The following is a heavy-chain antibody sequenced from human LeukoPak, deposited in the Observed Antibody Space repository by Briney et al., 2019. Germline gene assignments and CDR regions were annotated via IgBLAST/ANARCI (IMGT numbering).Heavy chain of an antibody. CDR3: ARRGRGQGPLSL. CDR1: GGSITSFY. Sequence: PSETLSLTCTVSGGSITSFYWSWIRQPPGKGLEWIGYIYYSGSTNYNPSLKSRVTISVDTSKNQFSLNLSSVTAADTAVYYCARRGRGQGPLSLWGQGTMVTVSS. CDR2: IYYSGST. D-gene: IGHD2-15*01. V-gene: IGHV4-59*01. J-gene: IGHJ3*01.